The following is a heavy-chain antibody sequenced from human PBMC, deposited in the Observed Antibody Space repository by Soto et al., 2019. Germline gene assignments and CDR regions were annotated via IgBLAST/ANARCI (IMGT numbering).Heavy chain of an antibody. Sequence: GGSLRLSCAASGFTFSNYAMTWIRQAPGKGLEWVSGVSGSGGNTYYADSVKGRFAISRDNSRNTLFLQMNSLRAEDTAVYSCAKASGTSWGVYDAFSVWGQGTMVTVSS. J-gene: IGHJ3*01. CDR3: AKASGTSWGVYDAFSV. CDR1: GFTFSNYA. D-gene: IGHD1-1*01. CDR2: VSGSGGNT. V-gene: IGHV3-23*01.